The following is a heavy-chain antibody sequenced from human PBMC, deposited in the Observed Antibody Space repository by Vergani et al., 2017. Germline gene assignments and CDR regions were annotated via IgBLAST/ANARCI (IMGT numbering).Heavy chain of an antibody. V-gene: IGHV3-48*03. Sequence: EVQLLESGGGLVQPGGSLRLSCAASGFTFSSYEMNWVRQAPGKGLEWVSYISSSGSTIYYADSVKGRFTISRDNAKNSLYLQMNSLRAEDTAVYYRARESIAAAGDAFDIWGQGTMVTVSS. J-gene: IGHJ3*02. D-gene: IGHD6-13*01. CDR3: ARESIAAAGDAFDI. CDR2: ISSSGSTI. CDR1: GFTFSSYE.